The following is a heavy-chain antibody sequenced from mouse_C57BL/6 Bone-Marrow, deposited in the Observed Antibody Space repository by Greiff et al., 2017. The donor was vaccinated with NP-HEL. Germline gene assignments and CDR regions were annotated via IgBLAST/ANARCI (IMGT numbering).Heavy chain of an antibody. V-gene: IGHV5-9*01. CDR1: GFTFSSYT. D-gene: IGHD1-1*01. CDR2: ISGGGGNT. Sequence: EVKLMESGGGLVKPGGSLKLSCAASGFTFSSYTMSWVRQTPEKRLEWVATISGGGGNTYYPDSVKGRFTISRDNAKNTLYRQMSSLRSEDTALDYCARPNALGSSYEDYYAMDYWGQGTSGTVSS. J-gene: IGHJ4*01. CDR3: ARPNALGSSYEDYYAMDY.